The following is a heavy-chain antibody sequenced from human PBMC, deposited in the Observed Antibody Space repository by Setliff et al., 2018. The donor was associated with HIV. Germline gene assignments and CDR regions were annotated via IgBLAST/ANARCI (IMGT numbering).Heavy chain of an antibody. Sequence: SETLSLTCSVSGASISNSPYYWAWIRQPPGQGLEWIATISYSGSTHYNLALMSRVTISMDTSRNQFSVELSSVTAADTAIYYCATLNFPLNWFDPWGQGTPVTVSS. V-gene: IGHV4-39*01. J-gene: IGHJ5*02. CDR3: ATLNFPLNWFDP. CDR1: GASISNSPYY. CDR2: ISYSGST.